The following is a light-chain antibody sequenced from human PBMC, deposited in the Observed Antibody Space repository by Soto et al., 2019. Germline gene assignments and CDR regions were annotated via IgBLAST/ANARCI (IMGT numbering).Light chain of an antibody. Sequence: QSALTQPASVSGSPGQSITISCTGTSSDVGGYNDVSWYQQHPGKAPKLMIYEVSNRPSGVSNRFSGSKSGNTASLTISGLQAEDEADYYCSSYTSSITHVVFGGGTKLTVL. V-gene: IGLV2-14*01. CDR1: SSDVGGYND. CDR3: SSYTSSITHVV. J-gene: IGLJ2*01. CDR2: EVS.